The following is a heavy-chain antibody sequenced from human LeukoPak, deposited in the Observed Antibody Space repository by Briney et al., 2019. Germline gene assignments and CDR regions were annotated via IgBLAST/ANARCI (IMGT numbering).Heavy chain of an antibody. CDR3: ARLHLLGY. Sequence: GGSLRLSCAASGFTFSSYEMNWVRQAPGKGLEWVANIKQDGSEKYYVDSVKGRFTISRDNAKNSLYLQMNSLRAEDTAVYYCARLHLLGYWGQGTLVTVSS. J-gene: IGHJ4*02. CDR1: GFTFSSYE. D-gene: IGHD1-26*01. CDR2: IKQDGSEK. V-gene: IGHV3-7*01.